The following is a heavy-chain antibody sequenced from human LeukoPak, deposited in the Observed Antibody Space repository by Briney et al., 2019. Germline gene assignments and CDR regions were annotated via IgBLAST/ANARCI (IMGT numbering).Heavy chain of an antibody. V-gene: IGHV3-21*01. Sequence: PGGSLRLSCAASGFTFSSYSMNWVRQAPGKGLEWVSSISSSSSYIYYADSVKGRFTISRDNAKNSLYLQMNSLRAEDTAVYYCARDRGGWDYGDYYYWGQGTLVTVSS. CDR1: GFTFSSYS. D-gene: IGHD4-17*01. J-gene: IGHJ4*02. CDR3: ARDRGGWDYGDYYY. CDR2: ISSSSSYI.